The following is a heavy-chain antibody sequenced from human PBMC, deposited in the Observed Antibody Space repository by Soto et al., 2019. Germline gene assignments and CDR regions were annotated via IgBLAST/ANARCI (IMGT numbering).Heavy chain of an antibody. CDR1: GYTFTSYG. J-gene: IGHJ6*02. V-gene: IGHV1-18*04. D-gene: IGHD2-2*02. CDR3: ARDGGLGYCSSTSCYTKDYYYYGMDV. Sequence: GASVKVSCKASGYTFTSYGISWVRQAPGQGLEWMGWISAYNGNTNYAQKLQGRVTMTTDTSTSTAYMELRSLRSDDTAVHYCARDGGLGYCSSTSCYTKDYYYYGMDVWGQGTTVTVSS. CDR2: ISAYNGNT.